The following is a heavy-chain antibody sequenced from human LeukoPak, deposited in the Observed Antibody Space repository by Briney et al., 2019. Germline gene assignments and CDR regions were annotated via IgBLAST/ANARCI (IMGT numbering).Heavy chain of an antibody. CDR3: ATALSVGATTAGGMDV. V-gene: IGHV1-24*01. CDR1: GYTLTELS. Sequence: ASVKVSYKVSGYTLTELSMHWVRQAPGKGLEWMGGFDPEDGETIYAQKFQGRVTMTEDTSTDTAYMELSSLRSEDTAVYYCATALSVGATTAGGMDVWGQGTTVTVSS. J-gene: IGHJ6*02. D-gene: IGHD1-26*01. CDR2: FDPEDGET.